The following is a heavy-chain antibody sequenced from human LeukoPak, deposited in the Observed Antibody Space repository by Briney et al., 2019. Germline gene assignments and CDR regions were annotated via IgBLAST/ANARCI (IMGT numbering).Heavy chain of an antibody. CDR1: GFTFSSYG. CDR3: ATIATSMATSFDI. J-gene: IGHJ3*02. CDR2: IRYDGSNK. Sequence: GGSLRLSCAASGFTFSSYGMHWVLQAPGKGLEWVAFIRYDGSNKYYADSVKGRFTISRDNSKNTLYLQMNSLRAEDTAVYYCATIATSMATSFDIWGHGTMVTVSS. V-gene: IGHV3-30*02. D-gene: IGHD5-18*01.